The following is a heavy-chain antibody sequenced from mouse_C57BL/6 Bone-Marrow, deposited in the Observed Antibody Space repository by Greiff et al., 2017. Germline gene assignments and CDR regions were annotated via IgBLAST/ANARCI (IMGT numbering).Heavy chain of an antibody. J-gene: IGHJ2*01. V-gene: IGHV5-15*01. CDR3: ARLTGSSYYFDY. CDR2: ISNLAYSI. Sequence: DVKLVESGGGLVQPGGSLKLSCAASGFTFSDYGMAWVRQAPRKGPEWVAFISNLAYSIYYADTVTGRFTISRENAKNTLYLEMSSLRSEDTAMYYCARLTGSSYYFDYWGQGTTLTVSS. CDR1: GFTFSDYG. D-gene: IGHD4-1*01.